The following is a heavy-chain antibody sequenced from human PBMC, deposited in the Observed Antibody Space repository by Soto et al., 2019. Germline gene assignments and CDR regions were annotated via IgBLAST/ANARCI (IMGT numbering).Heavy chain of an antibody. CDR2: IIPILGIA. J-gene: IGHJ4*02. CDR1: GGTFSSYT. V-gene: IGHV1-69*02. CDR3: ASGYIYGLYDFDY. D-gene: IGHD5-18*01. Sequence: QVQLVQSGAEVKKPWSSVKVSCKASGGTFSSYTISWVRQAPGQGLEWMGRIIPILGIANYAQKFQGRVTITADKSTGTAYMELSSVRSEDTAVYYCASGYIYGLYDFDYWGQGTLVTVSS.